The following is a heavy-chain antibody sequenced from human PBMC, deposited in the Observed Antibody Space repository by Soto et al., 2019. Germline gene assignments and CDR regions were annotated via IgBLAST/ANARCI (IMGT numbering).Heavy chain of an antibody. D-gene: IGHD2-15*01. J-gene: IGHJ5*02. CDR1: GGSITSGGSF. V-gene: IGHV4-31*03. Sequence: SETLSLTCTVSGGSITSGGSFWSWIRQHPGKGPEWIAFIGYSGATSYDPSLASRVTISADTYKSQFSLNLRSVTAADTAVYYCARGGASSKWFAPWGQGTLVTVSS. CDR2: IGYSGAT. CDR3: ARGGASSKWFAP.